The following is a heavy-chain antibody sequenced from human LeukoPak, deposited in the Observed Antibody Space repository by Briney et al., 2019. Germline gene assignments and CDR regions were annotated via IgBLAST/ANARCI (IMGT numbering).Heavy chain of an antibody. V-gene: IGHV1-46*01. CDR3: ARGGYSSSWSPNWFDP. CDR2: INPSGGST. D-gene: IGHD6-13*01. J-gene: IGHJ5*02. Sequence: ASVKVSCKASGYTFTSYYMHWVRQAPGQGLEWMGIINPSGGSTSYAQKFQGRVTMTRDTSTSTVYMELSSLRSEDTAVYYYARGGYSSSWSPNWFDPWGQGTLVTVSS. CDR1: GYTFTSYY.